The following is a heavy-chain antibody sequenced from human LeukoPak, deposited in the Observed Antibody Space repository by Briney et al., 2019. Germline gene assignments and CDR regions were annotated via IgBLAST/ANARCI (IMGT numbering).Heavy chain of an antibody. CDR1: GGSIRSGGYS. CDR2: IYYSGAT. CDR3: ARDITAAGTINETPN. V-gene: IGHV4-30-4*07. D-gene: IGHD6-13*01. Sequence: PSQTLSLTCAVSGGSIRSGGYSWSWIRQPPGKGLEWIGYIYYSGATYYNPSLKSRVTISVDTSKNQFSLKLSSVTAADTAVYYCARDITAAGTINETPNWGQGTLVTVSS. J-gene: IGHJ4*02.